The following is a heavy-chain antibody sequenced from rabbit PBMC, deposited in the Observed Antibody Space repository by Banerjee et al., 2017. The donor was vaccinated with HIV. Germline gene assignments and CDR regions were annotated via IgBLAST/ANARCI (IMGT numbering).Heavy chain of an antibody. D-gene: IGHD4-1*01. CDR2: ISAGSSGST. CDR1: GFSFSSSYY. V-gene: IGHV1S40*01. Sequence: QSLEESGGGLVQPEGSLTLTCTASGFSFSSSYYMCWVRQAPGKGLEWIACISAGSSGSTYYASWAKGRFTISKTSSTTVTLQMTSLTAADTAAYFCARDGYSRGWGIVLYYFNLWGQGTLVTVS. CDR3: ARDGYSRGWGIVLYYFNL. J-gene: IGHJ4*01.